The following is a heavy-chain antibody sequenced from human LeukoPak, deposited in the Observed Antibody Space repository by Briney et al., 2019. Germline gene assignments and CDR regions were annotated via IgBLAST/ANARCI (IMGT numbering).Heavy chain of an antibody. Sequence: PGGSLRLSCAASGFTFSGSAMHWVRQAPGKGLEWVGRIKSKNVGETTEYAAPVQGRFTISRDDSKNTVYLQMSGLKTEDTAVYYCTTGPGNSGYWGQGTLVTVSS. CDR2: IKSKNVGETT. J-gene: IGHJ4*02. D-gene: IGHD4-23*01. CDR1: GFTFSGSA. CDR3: TTGPGNSGY. V-gene: IGHV3-15*01.